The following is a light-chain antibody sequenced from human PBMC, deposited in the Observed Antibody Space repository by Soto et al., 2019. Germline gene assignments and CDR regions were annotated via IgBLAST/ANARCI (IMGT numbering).Light chain of an antibody. J-gene: IGLJ1*01. CDR3: QSYDTSPSGYV. CDR1: SSNIGAGYD. CDR2: ANN. Sequence: QSALTQPPSVSGAPGQRVTISFTGSSSNIGAGYDVHWYQQLPGTAPKLLIYANNNRPAGVPDRFSASKSGTSASLAITGLQAEDEADYYCQSYDTSPSGYVFGTGTKVTVL. V-gene: IGLV1-40*01.